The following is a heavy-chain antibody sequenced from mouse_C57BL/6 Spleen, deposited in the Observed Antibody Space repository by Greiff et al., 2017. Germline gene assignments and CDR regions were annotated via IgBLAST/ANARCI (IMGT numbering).Heavy chain of an antibody. J-gene: IGHJ4*01. CDR3: ARSIPYYYAMDY. Sequence: QVQLQQSGAELVRPGTSVKVSCKASGYAFTNYLIEWVKQRPGQGLEWIGVINPGSGGTNYNEKFKGKATLTADKSSSTAYMQLSSLTSEDSAVYFCARSIPYYYAMDYWGQGTSVTVSS. V-gene: IGHV1-54*01. CDR2: INPGSGGT. CDR1: GYAFTNYL.